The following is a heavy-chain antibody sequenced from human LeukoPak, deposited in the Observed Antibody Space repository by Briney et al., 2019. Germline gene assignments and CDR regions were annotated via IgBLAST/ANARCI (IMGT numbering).Heavy chain of an antibody. CDR3: ARWLLLYSQQVYFDY. CDR2: IKQDGSEK. V-gene: IGHV3-7*01. Sequence: GGSLRLSCAASGFTFSSYWMSWVRQAPGKGLEWVANIKQDGSEKYHVDSVKGRFTISRDNAKNSLYLQMNSLRAEDTAVYYCARWLLLYSQQVYFDYWGQGTLVTVSS. CDR1: GFTFSSYW. D-gene: IGHD3-22*01. J-gene: IGHJ4*02.